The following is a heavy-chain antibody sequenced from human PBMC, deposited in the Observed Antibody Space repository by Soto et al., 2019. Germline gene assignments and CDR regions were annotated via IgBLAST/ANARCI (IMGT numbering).Heavy chain of an antibody. Sequence: PGGSLRLSCAASGFTFSSYWMHWVRQAPGKGLVWVSRINSDGSSTSYADSVKGRFTISRDNAKNTLYLQMNSLRAEDTAVYYCASLDAPLLWFGDLEDAFDIWGQGTMVTVSS. CDR2: INSDGSST. J-gene: IGHJ3*02. V-gene: IGHV3-74*01. D-gene: IGHD3-10*01. CDR3: ASLDAPLLWFGDLEDAFDI. CDR1: GFTFSSYW.